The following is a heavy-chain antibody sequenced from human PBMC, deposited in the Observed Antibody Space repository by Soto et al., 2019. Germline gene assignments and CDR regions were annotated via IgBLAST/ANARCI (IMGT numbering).Heavy chain of an antibody. CDR2: ISAYNGNT. J-gene: IGHJ5*02. Sequence: QVQLVQSGAEVMKPGASVKVSCKASGYTFTTYGISWVRQAPGQGLEWMGWISAYNGNTKYAQKFQGRVTMTTDTSTNTAYMELRSLRSDDTAVYYCARVRGITILLSEFDPWGQGTLVTVSS. V-gene: IGHV1-18*01. CDR1: GYTFTTYG. CDR3: ARVRGITILLSEFDP. D-gene: IGHD3-9*01.